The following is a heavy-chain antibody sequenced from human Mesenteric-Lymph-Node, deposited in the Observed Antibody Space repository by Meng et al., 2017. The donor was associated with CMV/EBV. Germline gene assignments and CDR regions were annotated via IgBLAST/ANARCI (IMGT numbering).Heavy chain of an antibody. Sequence: GESLKISCVASGFIFSSHGMHWVRQAPGKGQEWVAFIRYDGSNTNYGDSVKGRFTISRDNSKNTLYLQMNSLRAEDTAVYYCAKDSLGYCSGGSCYSFDYWGQGTLVTVSS. D-gene: IGHD2-15*01. CDR2: IRYDGSNT. CDR1: GFIFSSHG. J-gene: IGHJ4*02. V-gene: IGHV3-30*02. CDR3: AKDSLGYCSGGSCYSFDY.